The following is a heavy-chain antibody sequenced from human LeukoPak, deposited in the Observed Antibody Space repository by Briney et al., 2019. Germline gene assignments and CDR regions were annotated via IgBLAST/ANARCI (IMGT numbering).Heavy chain of an antibody. Sequence: PGGSLRLSCAASGFTLSNHWMIWVRQAPGKGLEWVSSISSSSSYIYYADSVKGRFTISRDNAKNSLYLQMNSLRAEDTAVYYCARGATDLVGAFDIWGQGTMVTVSS. CDR1: GFTLSNHW. CDR2: ISSSSSYI. V-gene: IGHV3-21*01. CDR3: ARGATDLVGAFDI. J-gene: IGHJ3*02. D-gene: IGHD6-6*01.